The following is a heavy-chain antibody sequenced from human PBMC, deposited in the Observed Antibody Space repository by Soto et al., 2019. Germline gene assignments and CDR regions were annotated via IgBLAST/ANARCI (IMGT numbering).Heavy chain of an antibody. J-gene: IGHJ4*02. D-gene: IGHD5-18*01. CDR1: GGSISSSIYY. V-gene: IGHV4-39*07. CDR2: IYYSGST. CDR3: ARDHPHSYGIYYFDY. Sequence: PSETLSLTCTVSGGSISSSIYYWGWIRQPPGKGLEWIGSIYYSGSTYYNPSLKSRVTISADTSKNQVSLKLTSVTAADTAVYYCARDHPHSYGIYYFDYWGQGTLVTVSS.